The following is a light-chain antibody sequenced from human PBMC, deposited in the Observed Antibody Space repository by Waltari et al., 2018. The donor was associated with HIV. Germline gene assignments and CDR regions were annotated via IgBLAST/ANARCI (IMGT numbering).Light chain of an antibody. CDR2: EVS. CDR1: SSNL. CDR3: CSYVGVVNSFVL. J-gene: IGLJ2*01. Sequence: QSALTQPASVSGSPGQSITISCTGTSSNLVSLYQQHPGKAPKLIIYEVSKRPSGVSDHFSASKSGNTASLTISGLQAEDEADYHCCSYVGVVNSFVLFGGGTKLTVL. V-gene: IGLV2-23*02.